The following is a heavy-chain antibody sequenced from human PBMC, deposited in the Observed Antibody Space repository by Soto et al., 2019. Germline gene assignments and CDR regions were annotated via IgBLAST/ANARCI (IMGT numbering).Heavy chain of an antibody. D-gene: IGHD3-3*01. CDR3: ARGPVLRFLECFGIYGMDG. CDR2: IYYSGGT. CDR1: GGSISSGDYY. J-gene: IGHJ6*02. V-gene: IGHV4-30-4*01. Sequence: LSLTCTVSGGSISSGDYYWSWIRQPPGKGLEWIGYIYYSGGTYYNPSLKSRVTISVDTSKNQFSLKLSSVTAADTAVYYCARGPVLRFLECFGIYGMDGWGQGTTVTLSS.